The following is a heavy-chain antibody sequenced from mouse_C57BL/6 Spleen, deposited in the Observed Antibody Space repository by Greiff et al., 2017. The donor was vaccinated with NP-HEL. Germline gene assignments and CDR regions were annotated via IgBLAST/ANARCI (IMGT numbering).Heavy chain of an antibody. J-gene: IGHJ3*01. CDR2: IDPSDSYT. CDR3: ARPGGAY. V-gene: IGHV1-50*01. Sequence: QVQLKQPGAELVKPGASVKLSCKASGYTFTSYWMQWVKQRPGQGLEWIGEIDPSDSYTNYNQKFKGKATLTVDTSSSTAYMQLSSLTSEDSAVYYCARPGGAYWGQGTLVTVSA. CDR1: GYTFTSYW.